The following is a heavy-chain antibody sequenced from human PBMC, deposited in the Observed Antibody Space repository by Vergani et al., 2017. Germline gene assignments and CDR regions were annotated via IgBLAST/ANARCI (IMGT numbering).Heavy chain of an antibody. J-gene: IGHJ4*02. Sequence: QVQLVQSGAEVKKPGASVKVSCKASGSTFTSYGISWVRQAPGQGLEWMGWISAYNGNTNDAQKLQGRVTMTTDTSTSTAYMELRSLRSDDTAVYYCSGYCSSTSCSDFDYWGQGTLVTVSS. CDR1: GSTFTSYG. CDR2: ISAYNGNT. CDR3: SGYCSSTSCSDFDY. V-gene: IGHV1-18*01. D-gene: IGHD2-2*01.